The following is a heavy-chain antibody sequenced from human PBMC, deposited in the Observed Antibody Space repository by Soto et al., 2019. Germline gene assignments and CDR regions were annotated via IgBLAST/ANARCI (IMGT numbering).Heavy chain of an antibody. J-gene: IGHJ4*02. CDR3: AKERVESGLWEVDY. CDR2: ISYDGSKK. V-gene: IGHV3-30*18. CDR1: GFTFSGHG. D-gene: IGHD1-26*01. Sequence: QVQLVESGGGVVQPGRSLRLSCAASGFTFSGHGMHWVRQAPGKGLEWMAVISYDGSKKYYVDSVKGRFTISRDNSKNILYLQMNSLRAEDTAVYHCAKERVESGLWEVDYWGQGTLFTVSS.